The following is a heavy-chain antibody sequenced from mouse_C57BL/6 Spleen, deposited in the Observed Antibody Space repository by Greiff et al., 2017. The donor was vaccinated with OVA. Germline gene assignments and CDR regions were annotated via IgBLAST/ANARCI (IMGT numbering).Heavy chain of an antibody. CDR1: GYSITSGYY. CDR3: SREGGGY. V-gene: IGHV3-6*01. J-gene: IGHJ2*01. CDR2: ISYDGSN. Sequence: EVQLQQPGPGLVKPSQSLSLTCSVTGYSITSGYYWNWIRQFPGNKLEWMGYISYDGSNNYNPSLKNRISITRDTSKNQFFLKLNSVATEDTATYYCSREGGGYWGQGTTLTVSS.